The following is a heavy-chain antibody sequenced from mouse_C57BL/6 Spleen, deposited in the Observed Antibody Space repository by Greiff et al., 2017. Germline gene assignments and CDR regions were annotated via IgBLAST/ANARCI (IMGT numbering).Heavy chain of an antibody. Sequence: VQLQQSGPELVKPGASVKISCKASGYAFSSSWMNWVKQRPGKGLEWIGRIYPGDGDTNYNGKFKGKATLTADKSSSTAYMQLSSLTSEDSAVYFCAFSKRGYFDVWGTGTTVTVSS. V-gene: IGHV1-82*01. CDR3: AFSKRGYFDV. J-gene: IGHJ1*03. CDR2: IYPGDGDT. D-gene: IGHD2-5*01. CDR1: GYAFSSSW.